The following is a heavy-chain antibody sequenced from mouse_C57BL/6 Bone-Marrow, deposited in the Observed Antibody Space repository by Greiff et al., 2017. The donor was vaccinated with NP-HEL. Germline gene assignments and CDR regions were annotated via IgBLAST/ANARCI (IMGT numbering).Heavy chain of an antibody. CDR1: GFSLTSYG. D-gene: IGHD1-1*01. CDR3: AKGDYYSSSYKSYYFDY. J-gene: IGHJ2*01. CDR2: IWGGGST. Sequence: QVQLKESGPGLVAPSQSLSITCTVSGFSLTSYGVDWVRQPPGKGLEWLGVIWGGGSTNYNSALMSRLSISKDNSKIQVFLKMNSLQTDDTALYYCAKGDYYSSSYKSYYFDYWGQGTTLTVSS. V-gene: IGHV2-9*01.